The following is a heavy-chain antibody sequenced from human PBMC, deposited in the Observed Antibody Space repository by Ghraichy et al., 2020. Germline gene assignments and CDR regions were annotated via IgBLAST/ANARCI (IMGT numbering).Heavy chain of an antibody. V-gene: IGHV1-46*01. CDR1: GYTFTSYY. J-gene: IGHJ6*02. D-gene: IGHD3-16*01. CDR3: ARGGIRFHYAMDV. Sequence: ASVKVSCKSSGYTFTSYYIHWVRQAPGQGPEWMGIINPIGGSTTYAQKFLGRVTMTRDTSTTTVYMELSSLISDDTAVYFCARGGIRFHYAMDVWGQGTTVTVSS. CDR2: INPIGGST.